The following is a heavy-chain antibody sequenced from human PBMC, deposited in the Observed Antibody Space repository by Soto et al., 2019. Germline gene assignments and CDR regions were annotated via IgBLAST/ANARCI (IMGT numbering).Heavy chain of an antibody. J-gene: IGHJ5*02. CDR1: GGTFSSYA. Sequence: ASVKVSCKASGGTFSSYAVSWVRQAPGQGLEWMGGIIPIFGTANYAQKFQGRVTITADESTSTAYMELSSPRSEDTAVYYCASGLAAAGIGWFDPWGQGTLVTVSS. V-gene: IGHV1-69*13. CDR3: ASGLAAAGIGWFDP. CDR2: IIPIFGTA. D-gene: IGHD6-13*01.